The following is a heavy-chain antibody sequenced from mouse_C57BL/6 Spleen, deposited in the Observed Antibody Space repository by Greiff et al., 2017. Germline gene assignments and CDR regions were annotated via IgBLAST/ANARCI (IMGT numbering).Heavy chain of an antibody. V-gene: IGHV1-39*01. J-gene: IGHJ3*01. Sequence: EVKLMESGPELVKPGASVKISCKASGYSFTDYNMNWVKQSNGKSLEWIGVINPNYGTTSYNQKFKGKATLTVDQSSSTAYMQLNSLTSEDSAVYYCARANDGYYAWFAYWGQGTLVTVSA. CDR1: GYSFTDYN. D-gene: IGHD2-3*01. CDR2: INPNYGTT. CDR3: ARANDGYYAWFAY.